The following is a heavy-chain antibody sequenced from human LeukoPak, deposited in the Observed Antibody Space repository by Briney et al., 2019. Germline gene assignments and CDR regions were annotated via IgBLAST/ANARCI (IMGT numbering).Heavy chain of an antibody. J-gene: IGHJ4*02. CDR3: ARRRGKNFDY. CDR1: GYTFTSYW. CDR2: IYPGDSDT. D-gene: IGHD2/OR15-2a*01. V-gene: IGHV5-51*01. Sequence: GESLKISCKGSGYTFTSYWIGWVRQMPGKGLEWMGIIYPGDSDTRYSPSFQGQATISADESINTAYLQWSSLEASDTAMYYCARRRGKNFDYWGQGTLVTVSS.